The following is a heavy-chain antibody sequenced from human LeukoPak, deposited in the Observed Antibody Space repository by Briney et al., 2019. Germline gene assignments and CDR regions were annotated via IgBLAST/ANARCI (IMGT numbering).Heavy chain of an antibody. CDR2: INHSGST. Sequence: SETLSLTCAVYGGSFSGYYWSWIRQPPGKGLEWIGEINHSGSTNYNPSLKSRVTISVDTSKNQFSLKLSSVTAADTAVYYCARGPRITIFGVVTGGYFDYWGQGTLVTVSS. D-gene: IGHD3-3*01. J-gene: IGHJ4*02. CDR3: ARGPRITIFGVVTGGYFDY. CDR1: GGSFSGYY. V-gene: IGHV4-34*01.